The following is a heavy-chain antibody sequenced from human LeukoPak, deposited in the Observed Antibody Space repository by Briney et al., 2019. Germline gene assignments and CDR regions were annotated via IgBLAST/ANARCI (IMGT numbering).Heavy chain of an antibody. D-gene: IGHD1-26*01. Sequence: SETLSLTCTVSGGSISSYYWSWIRQPAGKGLEWIGRIYTSGSTNYNASLKSRVSMSVGTSKNQFSLKLSSVTAAGTAVFYCARENSGSYREFDYWGQGTLVTVSS. CDR2: IYTSGST. V-gene: IGHV4-4*07. CDR3: ARENSGSYREFDY. CDR1: GGSISSYY. J-gene: IGHJ4*02.